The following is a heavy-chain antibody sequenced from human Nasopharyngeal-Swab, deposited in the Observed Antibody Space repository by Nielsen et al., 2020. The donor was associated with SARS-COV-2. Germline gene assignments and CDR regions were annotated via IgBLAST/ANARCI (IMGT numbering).Heavy chain of an antibody. V-gene: IGHV5-51*01. J-gene: IGHJ3*02. D-gene: IGHD1-1*01. CDR1: GYSFTRHW. CDR2: IYPGDSDA. Sequence: GGSLRLSCKGSGYSFTRHWIGWVRQMPGKGLEWMGIIYPGDSDARYSPSFLGQVTISADKSINTAYLQWSTLKASDTAMYYCARQQIIGTTAPLGPFDIWGQGTMVTVSS. CDR3: ARQQIIGTTAPLGPFDI.